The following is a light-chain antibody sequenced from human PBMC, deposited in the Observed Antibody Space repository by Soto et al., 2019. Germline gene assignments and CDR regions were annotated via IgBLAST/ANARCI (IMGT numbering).Light chain of an antibody. CDR1: SSNIGAGYD. Sequence: QSVLTQPPSVSGAPGQRVTLSCTGSSSNIGAGYDVHWYQQFSGTSPKLLIYGNNNRPSGVPDRFSGSKSGTSASLAITGLQAEDEADYYCQSYDSSLSGFWVFGGGTKVTVL. J-gene: IGLJ3*02. V-gene: IGLV1-40*01. CDR2: GNN. CDR3: QSYDSSLSGFWV.